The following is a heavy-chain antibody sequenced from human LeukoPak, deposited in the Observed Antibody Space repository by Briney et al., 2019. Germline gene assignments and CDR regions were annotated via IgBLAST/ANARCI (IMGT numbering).Heavy chain of an antibody. J-gene: IGHJ4*02. CDR1: GYTFTSYG. V-gene: IGHV1-18*01. D-gene: IGHD2-15*01. CDR2: ISAYNGNT. CDR3: ARSGGYCSGGSCYSEYYFDY. Sequence: ASVKVSCKASGYTFTSYGISWVRQAPGQGLEWMGWISAYNGNTNCAQNLQGRVTMTTDTSTSTAYKELRSLRSDDTAVYYCARSGGYCSGGSCYSEYYFDYWGQGTLVTVSS.